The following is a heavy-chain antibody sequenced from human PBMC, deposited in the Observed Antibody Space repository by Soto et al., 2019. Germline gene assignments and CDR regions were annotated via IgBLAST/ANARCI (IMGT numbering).Heavy chain of an antibody. V-gene: IGHV3-30-3*01. J-gene: IGHJ6*02. CDR2: ISYDGSNK. CDR1: GFTFSSYA. D-gene: IGHD2-2*03. Sequence: GGSLRLSCAASGFTFSSYAMHWVRQAPGKGLEWVAVISYDGSNKYYADSVKGRFTISRDNSKNTLYLQMNSLRAEDTAVYYCARVMDIVVVPAAMQPYYGMDVWGQGTTVTVSS. CDR3: ARVMDIVVVPAAMQPYYGMDV.